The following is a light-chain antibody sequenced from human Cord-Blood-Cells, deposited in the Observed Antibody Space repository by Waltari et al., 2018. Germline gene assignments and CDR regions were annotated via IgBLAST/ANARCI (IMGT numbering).Light chain of an antibody. Sequence: QSVLTQPPSVSGAPGQRVTISCTGSSSNFGAGYDVHRYQQLPGTAPKLLIYGNSNRPSGVPDRFSGSKSGTSASLAITGLQAEDEADYYCQSYDSSLSGWVFCGGTKLTVL. CDR3: QSYDSSLSGWV. J-gene: IGLJ3*02. CDR1: SSNFGAGYD. CDR2: GNS. V-gene: IGLV1-40*01.